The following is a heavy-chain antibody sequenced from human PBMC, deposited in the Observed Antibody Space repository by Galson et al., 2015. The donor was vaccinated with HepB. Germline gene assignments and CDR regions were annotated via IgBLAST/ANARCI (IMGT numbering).Heavy chain of an antibody. Sequence: SVKVSCKASGYTFNTYGMSWVRQAPGQGLEWMGWINTNTGNPTYAQDFIGRFVFSLDTSVSTAFLQISTLKAEDTAVYYCARVGTRYELDVWVRGSTVTVSS. V-gene: IGHV7-4-1*02. CDR1: GYTFNTYG. J-gene: IGHJ6*04. D-gene: IGHD1-14*01. CDR3: ARVGTRYELDV. CDR2: INTNTGNP.